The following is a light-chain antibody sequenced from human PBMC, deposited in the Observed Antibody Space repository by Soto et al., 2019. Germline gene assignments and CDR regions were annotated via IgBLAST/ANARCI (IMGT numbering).Light chain of an antibody. V-gene: IGKV1-33*01. CDR3: QQSDSLPIT. J-gene: IGKJ5*01. Sequence: DIQMTQSPSSLAAAVGDRVTITCRASQHIRNYLNWYQQRPGKAPKLLIYDASNLERGVPSRFSGTRSGTHFTFAITSQQPEDVATYYCQQSDSLPITFGQGTRLEI. CDR1: QHIRNY. CDR2: DAS.